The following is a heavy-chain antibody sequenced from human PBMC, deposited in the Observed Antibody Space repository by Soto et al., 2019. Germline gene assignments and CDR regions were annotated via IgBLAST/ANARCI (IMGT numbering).Heavy chain of an antibody. D-gene: IGHD6-13*01. CDR3: TTNPRVEQQRKSRFYFYGMDV. J-gene: IGHJ6*02. CDR1: GFIFNNAW. V-gene: IGHV3-15*01. CDR2: IKSKTDGGTT. Sequence: GGALRLSCAASGFIFNNAWMSWVRQAPGKGPEWVGRIKSKTDGGTTDYAAPVKGRFTISRDDSKNTLFLQMNSLKTEDTAVYYCTTNPRVEQQRKSRFYFYGMDVWGQGTTVTVSS.